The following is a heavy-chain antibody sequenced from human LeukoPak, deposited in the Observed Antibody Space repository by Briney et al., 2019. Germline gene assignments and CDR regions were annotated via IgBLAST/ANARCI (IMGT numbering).Heavy chain of an antibody. CDR3: ARATSGYFDY. V-gene: IGHV3-74*01. D-gene: IGHD1-26*01. CDR2: IKSVGSNT. Sequence: PGGSRRLSCAASGFTFSSYWMHWVRQAAGKGLGWVSRIKSVGSNTSYADSVKGRFTITTDNAKNTLFLKVISMRAEDSAVYYCARATSGYFDYWGQGTLVTVSS. CDR1: GFTFSSYW. J-gene: IGHJ4*02.